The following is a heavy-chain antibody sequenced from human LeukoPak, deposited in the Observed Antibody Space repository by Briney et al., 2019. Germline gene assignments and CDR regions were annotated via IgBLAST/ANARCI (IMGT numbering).Heavy chain of an antibody. V-gene: IGHV3-30*02. J-gene: IGHJ4*02. Sequence: SGGSLRLSCAASGFTFSSSGMNWVRQSPGKGLEWVAFIRSDGTNKYYADSVKGRFTISRDNSKNTIYLQMSSLGPEDTAVYYCARAWEWGSGGYFAYWGQGTLVTVSS. CDR2: IRSDGTNK. CDR3: ARAWEWGSGGYFAY. CDR1: GFTFSSSG. D-gene: IGHD3-3*01.